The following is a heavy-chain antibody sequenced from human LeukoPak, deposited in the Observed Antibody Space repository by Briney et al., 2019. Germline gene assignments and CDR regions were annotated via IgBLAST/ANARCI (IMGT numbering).Heavy chain of an antibody. CDR3: ARLANYDSLGYPDAFDI. CDR1: GASISSYY. J-gene: IGHJ3*02. CDR2: IYYSWST. D-gene: IGHD3-22*01. Sequence: PSETLSLTCTVSGASISSYYWSWIRQPPGKGLEWIGYIYYSWSTNYNPSLESRVTISVDTSKNQFSLKLSSVTAADTAAYYCARLANYDSLGYPDAFDIWGQGTMVTVSS. V-gene: IGHV4-59*08.